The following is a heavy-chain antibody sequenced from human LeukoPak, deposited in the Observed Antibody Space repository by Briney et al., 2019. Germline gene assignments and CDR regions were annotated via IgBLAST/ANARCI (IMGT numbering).Heavy chain of an antibody. Sequence: ASVKVSCKASGYTFTSYGISWVRQAPGQGLEWMGRINPNSGVTNYAQKFQGRVTMTRDTSISTAYMEMSRLRTDDTAVYYCARDAEWDILLSWGQGTLVTVSS. CDR3: ARDAEWDILLS. CDR1: GYTFTSYG. D-gene: IGHD5-12*01. V-gene: IGHV1-2*06. J-gene: IGHJ4*02. CDR2: INPNSGVT.